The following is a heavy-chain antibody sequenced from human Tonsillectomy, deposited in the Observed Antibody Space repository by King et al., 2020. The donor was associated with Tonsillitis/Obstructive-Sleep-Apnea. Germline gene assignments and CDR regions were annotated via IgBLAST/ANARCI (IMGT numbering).Heavy chain of an antibody. CDR3: ARLRCTGGACYLNFDY. Sequence: QLVQSGAEVKKPGASVKVSCKASGYTFTDYYIQWVRQAPGQGLEWMGLINPSGGSTSYARKFQGRVTITRDTSTSTVYMDLSSLRSEDTAVYYCARLRCTGGACYLNFDYWGQGTLVTVSS. D-gene: IGHD2-8*02. CDR1: GYTFTDYY. J-gene: IGHJ4*02. CDR2: INPSGGST. V-gene: IGHV1-46*01.